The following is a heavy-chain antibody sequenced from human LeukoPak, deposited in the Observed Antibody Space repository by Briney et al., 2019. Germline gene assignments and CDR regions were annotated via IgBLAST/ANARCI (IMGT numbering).Heavy chain of an antibody. CDR2: MNPNSGNT. J-gene: IGHJ4*02. CDR1: GYTFTSYD. V-gene: IGHV1-8*01. CDR3: ARDYAWDSYGLVLDS. D-gene: IGHD3-16*02. Sequence: ASVKVSCKASGYTFTSYDINWVRQATGQGLEWMGWMNPNSGNTGYAQKFQGRVTMTRSTSISTAYMELSSLRSEDTAVYYCARDYAWDSYGLVLDSWGQGALVTVSS.